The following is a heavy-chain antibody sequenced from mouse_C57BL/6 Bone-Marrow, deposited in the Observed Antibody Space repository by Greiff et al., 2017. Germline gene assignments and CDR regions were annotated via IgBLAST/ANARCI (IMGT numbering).Heavy chain of an antibody. CDR1: GFNIKDDY. CDR2: IDPENGDT. V-gene: IGHV14-4*01. J-gene: IGHJ4*01. D-gene: IGHD2-1*01. Sequence: VQLQQSGAELVRPGASVKLSCTASGFNIKDDYMHWVKQRPEQGLEWIGWIDPENGDTEYASKFQGKATITADTSSNTAYLQLSSLTSEDTAVYYCTSGGGNFSMDYWGQGTSVTVSS. CDR3: TSGGGNFSMDY.